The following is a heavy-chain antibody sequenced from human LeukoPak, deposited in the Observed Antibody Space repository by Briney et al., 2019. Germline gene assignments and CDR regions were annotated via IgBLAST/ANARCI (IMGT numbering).Heavy chain of an antibody. D-gene: IGHD3-10*01. V-gene: IGHV3-43*01. Sequence: SGGSLRLSCTASGFNFYRFTMHWVRQSPGKGLEWVSFIGRDGRVTSYADSVKGRFTISRDNAKNSLYLQMNSLRAEDTALYYCAKDLMWADYYGSGSYLDYWGQGTLVTVSS. CDR2: IGRDGRVT. CDR3: AKDLMWADYYGSGSYLDY. J-gene: IGHJ4*02. CDR1: GFNFYRFT.